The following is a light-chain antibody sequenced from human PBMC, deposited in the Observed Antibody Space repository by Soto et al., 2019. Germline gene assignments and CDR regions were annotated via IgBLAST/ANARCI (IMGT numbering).Light chain of an antibody. J-gene: IGLJ1*01. V-gene: IGLV1-40*01. CDR2: GNS. Sequence: HSVLTQPPSVSGAPGQRVTISCTGSRSNIGAGYDVHWYQQLPGTAPKLLIYGNSNRPSGVPDRFSGSKSGTSASLAITGHQAEDEADYYCQSYDSSRSYVFGTGTKLTVL. CDR1: RSNIGAGYD. CDR3: QSYDSSRSYV.